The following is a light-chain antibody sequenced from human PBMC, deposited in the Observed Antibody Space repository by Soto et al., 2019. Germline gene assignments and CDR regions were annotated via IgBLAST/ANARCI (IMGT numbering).Light chain of an antibody. V-gene: IGKV1-9*01. Sequence: DIPLTQSPSFLSASVGDRVTITCRASQGISSYLAWYQQKPGKAPTRLIYVASALQSGGPSRFGGSGSGTEFTLTINSLQPEDFASYYCQHLNGFSLTFGVGTKVEIK. J-gene: IGKJ4*01. CDR1: QGISSY. CDR3: QHLNGFSLT. CDR2: VAS.